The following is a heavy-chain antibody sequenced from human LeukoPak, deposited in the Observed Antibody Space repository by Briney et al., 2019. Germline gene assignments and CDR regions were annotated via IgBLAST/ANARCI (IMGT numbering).Heavy chain of an antibody. CDR2: INSDGSST. D-gene: IGHD5-18*01. J-gene: IGHJ4*02. Sequence: PGGSLRLSCAASGFNFSSYWMHWGRQAPGKGLVWVSRINSDGSSTSYADSMKGRFTISRDNAKNTLYLQMNSLRVEDTAVYYCARGVAAMAYYWGQGTLVTVSS. CDR1: GFNFSSYW. V-gene: IGHV3-74*01. CDR3: ARGVAAMAYY.